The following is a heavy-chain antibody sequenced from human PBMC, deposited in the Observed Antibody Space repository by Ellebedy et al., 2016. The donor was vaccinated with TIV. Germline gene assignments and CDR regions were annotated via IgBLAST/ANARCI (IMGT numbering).Heavy chain of an antibody. J-gene: IGHJ5*02. Sequence: SGPTLVKPTQTLTLTCTFSGFSLTTSGAGVGWIRQPPGNALEWLALIYWDDDKRYSPSLKSRLTISKDTSKNQVVLTMTNMDPVDTATYYCAHYSYGSFGGDWFDPWGQGTLVTVSS. CDR3: AHYSYGSFGGDWFDP. CDR1: GFSLTTSGAG. CDR2: IYWDDDK. V-gene: IGHV2-5*02. D-gene: IGHD3-10*01.